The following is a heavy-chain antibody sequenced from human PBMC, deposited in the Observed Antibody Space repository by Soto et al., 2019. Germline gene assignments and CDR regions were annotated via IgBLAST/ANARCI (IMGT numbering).Heavy chain of an antibody. V-gene: IGHV3-23*01. CDR3: SKLAKRTAWYYFAH. Sequence: PGGSLRLSCGASGFTVSSYAMGWVRQARGKRLEWVSTVSGTAGSTYYADSVKGRFTISRDNSKNTIYLQMNGLRAEDTAIYYSSKLAKRTAWYYFAHWGKGTPVTVTP. CDR1: GFTVSSYA. D-gene: IGHD2-21*02. J-gene: IGHJ4*02. CDR2: VSGTAGST.